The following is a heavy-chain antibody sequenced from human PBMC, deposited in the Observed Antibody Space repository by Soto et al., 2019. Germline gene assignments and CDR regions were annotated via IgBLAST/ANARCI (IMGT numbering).Heavy chain of an antibody. CDR2: ISPSSAYI. J-gene: IGHJ3*02. V-gene: IGHV3-21*01. CDR1: GFSFSTYS. Sequence: GGSLRLSCAASGFSFSTYSMSWLRQAPGKGLEWVSSISPSSAYIFYADSVKGRFTISRDNDKNSLYLQMNSLRAEDTAVYYCARDPDYFDTSGYAAFDIWGQGTMVTVSS. D-gene: IGHD3-22*01. CDR3: ARDPDYFDTSGYAAFDI.